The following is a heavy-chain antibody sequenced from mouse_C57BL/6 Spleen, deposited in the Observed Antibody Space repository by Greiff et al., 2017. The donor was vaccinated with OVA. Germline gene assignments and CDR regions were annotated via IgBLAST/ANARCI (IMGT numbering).Heavy chain of an antibody. V-gene: IGHV1-80*01. Sequence: QVQLKQSGAELVKPGASVKISCKASGYAFSSYWMNWVKQRPGKGLEWIGQIYPGDGDTNYNGKFKGKATLTADKSSSTAYMQLSRLTSDDSAVDFCAREAAQAHYYAMDYWGQGTSVTVSS. CDR3: AREAAQAHYYAMDY. CDR1: GYAFSSYW. D-gene: IGHD3-2*02. J-gene: IGHJ4*01. CDR2: IYPGDGDT.